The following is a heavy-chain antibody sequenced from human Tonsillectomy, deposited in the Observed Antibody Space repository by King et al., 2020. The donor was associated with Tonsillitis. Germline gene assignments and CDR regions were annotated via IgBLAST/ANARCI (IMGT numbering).Heavy chain of an antibody. J-gene: IGHJ1*01. V-gene: IGHV3-30-3*01. CDR1: GFTFSSYA. CDR3: ARDSSDEYFQH. Sequence: VQLVQSGGGVVQPGRSLRLSCAASGFTFSSYAMHWVRQAPGKGLEWVAVILLYGINKYYGESVKGRFTISRDNSKNTLHLQMNSLRAEDTAVYYCARDSSDEYFQHWGQGTLVTVSS. CDR2: ILLYGINK. D-gene: IGHD6-6*01.